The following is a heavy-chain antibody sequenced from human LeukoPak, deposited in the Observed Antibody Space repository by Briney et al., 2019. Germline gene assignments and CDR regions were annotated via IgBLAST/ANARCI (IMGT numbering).Heavy chain of an antibody. CDR2: ISSSSSYI. Sequence: GGSLRLSCAAPGFTFSSYSMNWVRQAPGKGLEWVSSISSSSSYIYYADSVKGRFTISRDNAKNSLYLQMNSLRAEDTAVYYCARDRANWGYMDVWGKGTTVTISS. D-gene: IGHD7-27*01. J-gene: IGHJ6*03. CDR1: GFTFSSYS. CDR3: ARDRANWGYMDV. V-gene: IGHV3-21*01.